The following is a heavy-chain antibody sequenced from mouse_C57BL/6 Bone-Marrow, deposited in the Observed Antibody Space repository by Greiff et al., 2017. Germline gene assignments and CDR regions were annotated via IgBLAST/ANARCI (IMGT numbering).Heavy chain of an antibody. CDR1: GYTFTDYY. V-gene: IGHV1-19*01. CDR2: INPYNGGT. D-gene: IGHD1-1*01. Sequence: VQLQQSGPVLVKPGASVKMSCKASGYTFTDYYMNWVKQSHGKSLEWIGVINPYNGGTSYNQKFKGKATLTVDKSSSTAYMQLSSLTSEDSAVYYCASHYYGSYYAMDYWGQGTSVTVSS. J-gene: IGHJ4*01. CDR3: ASHYYGSYYAMDY.